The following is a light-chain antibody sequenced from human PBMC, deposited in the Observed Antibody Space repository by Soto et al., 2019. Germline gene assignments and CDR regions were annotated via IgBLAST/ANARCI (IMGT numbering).Light chain of an antibody. Sequence: DIQMTQSPSTLSASVGDRVTITCRASQSISSWLAWYQQKPGKAPNLLIYKAFSLKSGVPSWFSGSGSGTEFTLTISSLQPDEFATYYCQEYNSYSWTFGQGTKVEIK. V-gene: IGKV1-5*03. CDR3: QEYNSYSWT. CDR2: KAF. J-gene: IGKJ1*01. CDR1: QSISSW.